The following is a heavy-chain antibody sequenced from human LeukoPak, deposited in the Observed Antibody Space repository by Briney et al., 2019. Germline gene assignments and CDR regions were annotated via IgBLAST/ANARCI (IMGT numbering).Heavy chain of an antibody. V-gene: IGHV3-23*01. J-gene: IGHJ4*02. CDR1: GFTFSDYP. CDR2: ISGSRGHT. Sequence: SGGSLKLSCAGSGFTFSDYPMTWVRQAPGKGLEWVSAISGSRGHTYCADSVRGRFTISRDNSKNMVSLQMNSLRADDTAIYYCAKGYCGGDCPFDYWGQGTLVTVSS. D-gene: IGHD2-21*01. CDR3: AKGYCGGDCPFDY.